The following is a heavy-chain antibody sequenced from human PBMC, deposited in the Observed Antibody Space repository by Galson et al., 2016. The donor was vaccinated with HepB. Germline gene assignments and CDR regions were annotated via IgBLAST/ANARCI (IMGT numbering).Heavy chain of an antibody. Sequence: SCKASGGTFSDYSVTWVRQAPGQGLEWMGKIIPILNLTNYPQKFQGRVTITADKSTHTSSMELTSLRSGDTAVYYCARGTGDQVGAKGYYFYMDVWGKGTTVIVSS. CDR1: GGTFSDYS. CDR2: IIPILNLT. CDR3: ARGTGDQVGAKGYYFYMDV. D-gene: IGHD1-26*01. J-gene: IGHJ6*03. V-gene: IGHV1-69*04.